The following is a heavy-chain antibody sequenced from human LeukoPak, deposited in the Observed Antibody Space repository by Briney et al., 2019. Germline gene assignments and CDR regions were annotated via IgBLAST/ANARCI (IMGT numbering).Heavy chain of an antibody. J-gene: IGHJ4*02. D-gene: IGHD3-22*01. CDR1: GFTFSSYG. Sequence: GGSLRLSCAASGFTFSSYGMHWVRQAPGKGLEWVAVISYDGSNKYYADSVKGRFTISRDNSKNTLYLQMNSLRAEDTAVYYCARDPRTYYYDSSGYYPYYFDYWGQGTLVTVSS. CDR2: ISYDGSNK. CDR3: ARDPRTYYYDSSGYYPYYFDY. V-gene: IGHV3-30*03.